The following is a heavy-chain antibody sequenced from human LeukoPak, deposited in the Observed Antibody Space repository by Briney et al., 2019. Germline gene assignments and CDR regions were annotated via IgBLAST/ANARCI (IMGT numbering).Heavy chain of an antibody. Sequence: SETLSLTCAVYGGSFSGYYWSWIRQPPGKGLEWIGEINHSGSTNYNPSLKSRVTISVGTSKKQFSLKLSSVTAADTAVYYCARRRGRVVPAAMSVDMDVWGKGTTVTVSS. J-gene: IGHJ6*03. CDR1: GGSFSGYY. CDR3: ARRRGRVVPAAMSVDMDV. CDR2: INHSGST. D-gene: IGHD2-2*01. V-gene: IGHV4-34*01.